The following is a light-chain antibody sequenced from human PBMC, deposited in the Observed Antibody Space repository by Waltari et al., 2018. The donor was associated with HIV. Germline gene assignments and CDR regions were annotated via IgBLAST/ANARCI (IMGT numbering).Light chain of an antibody. V-gene: IGLV2-23*01. CDR2: ESK. Sequence: QSALSQPASVSGSPGQSVHVSCSGTSLDVGLYPLLSWYQHHPGKGPTLLVHESKKRPSGVSDRFSGSRSGNTAFLTISGLQPDDEASYFCCSYAGDGILYVCGSGTTVTVL. CDR1: SLDVGLYPL. J-gene: IGLJ6*01. CDR3: CSYAGDGILYV.